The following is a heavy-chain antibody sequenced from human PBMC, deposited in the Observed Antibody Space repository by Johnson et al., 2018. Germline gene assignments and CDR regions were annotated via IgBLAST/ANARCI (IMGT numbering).Heavy chain of an antibody. CDR1: GGSISSYY. CDR3: ARGPEGIAARGGYYYYGMDV. D-gene: IGHD6-13*01. V-gene: IGHV4-59*01. CDR2: IYYSGST. J-gene: IGHJ6*02. Sequence: QVQLQESGPGLVKPSETLSLTCAVSGGSISSYYWTWIRQPPGKGLEWIGYIYYSGSTNYNPSLMSRVTISVDTSKNQFSLKLSSVTAADTAVYYCARGPEGIAARGGYYYYGMDVWGQGTTVTVSS.